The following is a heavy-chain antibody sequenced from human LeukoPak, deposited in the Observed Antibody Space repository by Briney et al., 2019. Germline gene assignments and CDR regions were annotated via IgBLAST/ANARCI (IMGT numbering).Heavy chain of an antibody. V-gene: IGHV4-34*01. J-gene: IGHJ4*02. Sequence: SETLSLTCAVYGGSFSGYYWSWIRQPPRKGLEWIGEINHSGSTNYNPSLKSRVTISVDTSKNQFSLKLSSVTAADTAVYYCARGSADYYDSSGYSRGHFDYWGQGTLVTVSS. D-gene: IGHD3-22*01. CDR2: INHSGST. CDR1: GGSFSGYY. CDR3: ARGSADYYDSSGYSRGHFDY.